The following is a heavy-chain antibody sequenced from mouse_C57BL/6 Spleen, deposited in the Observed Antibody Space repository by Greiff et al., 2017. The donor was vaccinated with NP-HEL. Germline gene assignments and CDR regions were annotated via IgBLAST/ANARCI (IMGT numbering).Heavy chain of an antibody. CDR3: ARGDYYGSIMDY. D-gene: IGHD1-1*01. J-gene: IGHJ4*01. V-gene: IGHV5-16*01. CDR1: GFTFSDYY. CDR2: INYDGSST. Sequence: EVMLVESEGGLVQPGSSMKLSCTASGFTFSDYYMAWVRQVPEKGLEWVANINYDGSSTYYLDSLKSRFIISRDNAKNILYLQMSSLKSKDTATYYCARGDYYGSIMDYWGQGTSVTVSS.